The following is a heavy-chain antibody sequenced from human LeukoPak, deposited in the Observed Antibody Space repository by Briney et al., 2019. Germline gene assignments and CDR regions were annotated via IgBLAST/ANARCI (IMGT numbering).Heavy chain of an antibody. CDR3: ARAGSEAARNYFDY. CDR2: IYPGDSDT. Sequence: GESLKISCKGSGYSFTNYWIGWVRQMPGKGLEWMGIIYPGDSDTRYSPSFQGQVTISADKSISTAYLEWSSLKASDTAIYYCARAGSEAARNYFDYWGQGNLVTVSS. V-gene: IGHV5-51*01. J-gene: IGHJ4*02. CDR1: GYSFTNYW. D-gene: IGHD6-6*01.